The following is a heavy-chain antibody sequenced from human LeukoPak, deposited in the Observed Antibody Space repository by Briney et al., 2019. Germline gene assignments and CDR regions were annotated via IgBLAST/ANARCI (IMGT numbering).Heavy chain of an antibody. CDR1: GYTFTGYY. J-gene: IGHJ4*02. D-gene: IGHD5-12*01. CDR2: INPNSGGT. CDR3: AREIVTTLSQFDY. V-gene: IGHV1-2*06. Sequence: ASVKVSCKASGYTFTGYYMHWVRQAPGQGLEWMGRINPNSGGTNYAQKFQGRVTMTRDTSISTAYMELSSLRSDDTAVYYCAREIVTTLSQFDYWGQGTLVTVSS.